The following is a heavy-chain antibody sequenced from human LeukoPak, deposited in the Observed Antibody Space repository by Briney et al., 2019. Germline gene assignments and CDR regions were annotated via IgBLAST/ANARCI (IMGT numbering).Heavy chain of an antibody. CDR1: GFTFSSYG. CDR2: ISYDGSNK. D-gene: IGHD6-6*01. J-gene: IGHJ5*02. Sequence: PGRSLRLSCAASGFTFSSYGMHWARQAPGKGLEWVAVISYDGSNKYYADSVKGRFTISRDNSKNTLYLQMNSLRAEDTAVYYCARDLIAARFRWFDPWGQGTLVTVSS. CDR3: ARDLIAARFRWFDP. V-gene: IGHV3-30*03.